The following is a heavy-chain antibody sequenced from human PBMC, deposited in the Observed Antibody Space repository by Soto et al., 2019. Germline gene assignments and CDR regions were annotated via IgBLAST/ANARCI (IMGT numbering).Heavy chain of an antibody. CDR1: GGTFSSYA. CDR2: IIPIFGTA. J-gene: IGHJ4*02. D-gene: IGHD3-3*01. CDR3: ARVITIFGVVISYYFDY. Sequence: QVQLVQSGAEVKKPGSSVKVSCKASGGTFSSYAISWVRQAPGQGLEWMGGIIPIFGTANYAQKFQGRVTITADESTSTAYMERSSLRSELTAVYYCARVITIFGVVISYYFDYWGQGTLVTVSS. V-gene: IGHV1-69*01.